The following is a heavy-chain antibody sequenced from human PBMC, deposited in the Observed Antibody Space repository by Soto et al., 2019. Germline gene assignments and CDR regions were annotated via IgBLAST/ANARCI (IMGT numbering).Heavy chain of an antibody. CDR1: GFTFSIYA. V-gene: IGHV3-64D*06. D-gene: IGHD3-22*01. Sequence: GGSLRLSCSASGFTFSIYAMHWVRQAPGKGLEYVSSISTNGGSTDYADSVKGRFTISRDNSKNTLYLQMSSLRVEDTAVYYCVKGEYYYDSSGYYPFDYWGQGTLVTVSS. J-gene: IGHJ4*02. CDR3: VKGEYYYDSSGYYPFDY. CDR2: ISTNGGST.